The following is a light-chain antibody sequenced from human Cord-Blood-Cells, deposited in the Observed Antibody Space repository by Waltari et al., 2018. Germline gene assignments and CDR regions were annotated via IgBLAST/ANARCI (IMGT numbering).Light chain of an antibody. CDR2: DAG. V-gene: IGLV2-14*03. CDR1: SSDVGGYNY. Sequence: QSALTQPASVSGSPGQSITISCTGTSSDVGGYNYVSWYQQHPGKAPKPLIYDAGNRPSGVSNRFSGSKSGNTASLTISGLQAEDEADYYCSSYTSSSTGVFGGGTKLTVL. J-gene: IGLJ3*02. CDR3: SSYTSSSTGV.